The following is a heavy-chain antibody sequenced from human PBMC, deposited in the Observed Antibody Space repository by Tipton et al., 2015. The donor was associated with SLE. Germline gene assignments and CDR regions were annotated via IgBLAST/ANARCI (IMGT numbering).Heavy chain of an antibody. Sequence: TLSLTCSVSGDSISTSSYSWGWIRQSPGQGLEWIGSMFYSWAAYYNPSLKTRVTISIDASKNHFSLNLSSVTAADTAVYYCVRLSFSGGWFFGDWGQGTLVTVSS. CDR2: MFYSWAA. D-gene: IGHD6-19*01. V-gene: IGHV4-39*02. J-gene: IGHJ4*01. CDR3: VRLSFSGGWFFGD. CDR1: GDSISTSSYS.